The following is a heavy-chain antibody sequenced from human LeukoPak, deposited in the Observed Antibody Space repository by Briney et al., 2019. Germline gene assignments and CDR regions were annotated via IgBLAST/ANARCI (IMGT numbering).Heavy chain of an antibody. Sequence: PSETLSLTCSVSGGSISSFYWSWIRQPPGKGLEWLGYIHYRGSTSYNPSLQSRVTISVDTSKNQFSLKVNSVTAADTAVYFCARGGGRSYCSGDNCFAAHYYMDVWGKGTTVTISS. CDR3: ARGGGRSYCSGDNCFAAHYYMDV. CDR2: IHYRGST. CDR1: GGSISSFY. V-gene: IGHV4-59*01. D-gene: IGHD2-21*01. J-gene: IGHJ6*03.